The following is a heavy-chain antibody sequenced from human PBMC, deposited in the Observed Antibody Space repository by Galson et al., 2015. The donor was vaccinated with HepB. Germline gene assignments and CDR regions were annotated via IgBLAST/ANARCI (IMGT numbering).Heavy chain of an antibody. D-gene: IGHD3-22*01. J-gene: IGHJ6*03. CDR1: GYKFISYY. CDR3: AASQYYYDTTGNRGYFYYYMDF. CDR2: INPSGGST. Sequence: SVKVSCKASGYKFISYYMHWVRQAPGQGLEWMGIINPSGGSTDYAPKFQGRVTLTRDTSTSTVFMELSSLTSEDTALYYCAASQYYYDTTGNRGYFYYYMDFWGKGTAVAVSS. V-gene: IGHV1-46*01.